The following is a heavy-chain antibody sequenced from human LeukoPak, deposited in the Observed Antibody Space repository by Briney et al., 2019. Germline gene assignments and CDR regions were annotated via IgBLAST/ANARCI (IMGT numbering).Heavy chain of an antibody. CDR1: GGTFGSYA. V-gene: IGHV1-69*13. D-gene: IGHD2-15*01. CDR2: IIPIFGTA. J-gene: IGHJ3*02. CDR3: ARDFPVAPQAFDI. Sequence: ASVKVSCKASGGTFGSYAISWVRQAPGQGLEWMGGIIPIFGTANYAQKFQGRVTITADESTSTAYMELSSLRSEDTAVYYCARDFPVAPQAFDIWGQGTMVTVSS.